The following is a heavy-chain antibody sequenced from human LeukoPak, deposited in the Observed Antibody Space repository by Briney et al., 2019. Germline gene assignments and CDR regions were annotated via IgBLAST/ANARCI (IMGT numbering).Heavy chain of an antibody. Sequence: GGSLRLSCAASGFTFSDYYMSWIRQAPGKGLEWISYISSGGTTIKFADSVKGRFTISRDNAKNSLYLQMNSLRAEDTAVYYCARDVDKYYYCSSAYPAIGYWGQGTLVTVSS. CDR2: ISSGGTTI. V-gene: IGHV3-11*01. CDR3: ARDVDKYYYCSSAYPAIGY. D-gene: IGHD3-22*01. CDR1: GFTFSDYY. J-gene: IGHJ4*02.